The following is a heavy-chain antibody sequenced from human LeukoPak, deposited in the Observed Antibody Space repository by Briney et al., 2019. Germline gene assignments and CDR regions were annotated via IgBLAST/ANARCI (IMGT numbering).Heavy chain of an antibody. Sequence: GGSLRLSCAASGFTFSSYAMSWVRQAPGKGLEWVSAISGSGGSTYYADSVKGRFTISRDNSKNTLYLQMNSLRAEDTAMYYCAKVPYYDYVWGSYPLWGQGTLVTVSS. J-gene: IGHJ4*02. CDR1: GFTFSSYA. CDR3: AKVPYYDYVWGSYPL. V-gene: IGHV3-23*01. D-gene: IGHD3-16*02. CDR2: ISGSGGST.